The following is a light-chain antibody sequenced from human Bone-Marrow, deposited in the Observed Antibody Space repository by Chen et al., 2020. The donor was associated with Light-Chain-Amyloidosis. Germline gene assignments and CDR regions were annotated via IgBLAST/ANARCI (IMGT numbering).Light chain of an antibody. CDR1: SSNVGNNY. CDR2: DNS. J-gene: IGLJ3*02. Sequence: QSALTQPPSVSAAPGQKVTISCSGSSSNVGNNYVSWYRRLPGTAPKLLIYDNSKRPSGIPDRFSGSKSGTSATLGITRLQTGDEADYYCGAWDSSLGIWVFGGGTKLTVL. V-gene: IGLV1-51*01. CDR3: GAWDSSLGIWV.